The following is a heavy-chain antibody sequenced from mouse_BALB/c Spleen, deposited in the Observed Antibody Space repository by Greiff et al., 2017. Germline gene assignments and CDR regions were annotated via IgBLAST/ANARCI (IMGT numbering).Heavy chain of an antibody. CDR2: IWGGGST. J-gene: IGHJ2*01. Sequence: VKLVESGPGLVAPSQSLSITCTVSGFSLTDYGVSWIRQPPGKGLEWLGVIWGGGSTYYNSALKSRLSISKDNSKSQVFLKMNSLQTDDTAMYYCAKTLYYYGSSPFDYWGQGTTLTVSS. CDR1: GFSLTDYG. CDR3: AKTLYYYGSSPFDY. D-gene: IGHD1-1*01. V-gene: IGHV2-6-5*01.